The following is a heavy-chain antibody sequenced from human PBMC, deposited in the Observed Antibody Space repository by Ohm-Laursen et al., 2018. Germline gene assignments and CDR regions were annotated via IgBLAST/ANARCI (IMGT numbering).Heavy chain of an antibody. CDR3: ARGLWWFDP. Sequence: SETLSLTCAVSGYSISSGYFWGWIRQPPGKGLEWIGTLYHSGSTYYNPSLKSRITIYVNTAKNQFSLKLSSVTAADTALYYCARGLWWFDPWGQGTLVTVSS. J-gene: IGHJ5*02. CDR2: LYHSGST. V-gene: IGHV4-38-2*01. CDR1: GYSISSGYF.